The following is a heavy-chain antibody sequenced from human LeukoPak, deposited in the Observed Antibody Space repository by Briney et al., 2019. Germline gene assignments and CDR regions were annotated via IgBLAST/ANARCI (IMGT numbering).Heavy chain of an antibody. Sequence: ASVKVSCKASGYTFTSYYMHWVRQAPGQGLEWMGIINPSGGSTSYAQKFQDRVTMTRDTSTSTVYMELSSLRSEDTAVYYCARGRSEYCSSTSCPTGSAAGLYWYFDLWGRGTLVTVSS. CDR3: ARGRSEYCSSTSCPTGSAAGLYWYFDL. V-gene: IGHV1-46*01. D-gene: IGHD2-2*01. CDR1: GYTFTSYY. J-gene: IGHJ2*01. CDR2: INPSGGST.